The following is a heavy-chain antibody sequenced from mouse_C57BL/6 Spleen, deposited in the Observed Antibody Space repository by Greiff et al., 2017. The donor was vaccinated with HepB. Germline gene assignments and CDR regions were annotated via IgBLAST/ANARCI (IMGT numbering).Heavy chain of an antibody. J-gene: IGHJ2*01. CDR2: IHPNSGST. V-gene: IGHV1-64*01. Sequence: VQLQQSGAELVKPGASVKLSCKASGYTFTSYWMHWVKQRPGQGLEWIGMIHPNSGSTNYNEKFKSKATLTVDKSSSTAYMQLSSLTSEDSAVYYCASYDYGSSFDYWGQGTTLTVSS. CDR1: GYTFTSYW. CDR3: ASYDYGSSFDY. D-gene: IGHD1-1*01.